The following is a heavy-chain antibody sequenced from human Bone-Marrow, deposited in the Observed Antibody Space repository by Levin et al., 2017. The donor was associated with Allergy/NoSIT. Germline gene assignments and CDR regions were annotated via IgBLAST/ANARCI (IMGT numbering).Heavy chain of an antibody. J-gene: IGHJ4*02. Sequence: PGGSLRLSCVASGFSLDDYAMYWVRQVPGRGLEWVSGISWNSGMIAYADSVRGRFTISRDNAKNSLYLQMTGLRPDDTALYYCARETTPFHWLDYWGQGAQVTVSS. CDR3: ARETTPFHWLDY. V-gene: IGHV3-9*01. CDR2: ISWNSGMI. CDR1: GFSLDDYA. D-gene: IGHD1-1*01.